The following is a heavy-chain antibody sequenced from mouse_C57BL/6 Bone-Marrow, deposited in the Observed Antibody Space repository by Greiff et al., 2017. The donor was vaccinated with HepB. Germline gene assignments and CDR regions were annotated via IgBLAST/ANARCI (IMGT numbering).Heavy chain of an antibody. CDR3: AIKGVLNWYYFDY. CDR2: IDPNSGGT. V-gene: IGHV1-72*01. D-gene: IGHD4-1*01. CDR1: GYTFTSYW. J-gene: IGHJ2*01. Sequence: VQLQQSGAELVKPGASVKLSCKASGYTFTSYWMHWVKQRPGRGLEWIGRIDPNSGGTKYNEKFKSKATLTVDKPSSTAYMQLSSLTSEDSAVYYCAIKGVLNWYYFDYWGQGTTLTVSS.